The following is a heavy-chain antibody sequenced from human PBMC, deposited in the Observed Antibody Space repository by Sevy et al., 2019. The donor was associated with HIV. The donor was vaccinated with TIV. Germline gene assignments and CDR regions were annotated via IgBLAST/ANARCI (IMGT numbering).Heavy chain of an antibody. CDR2: IYSAGPT. V-gene: IGHV3-53*01. CDR1: GFIVSSNY. J-gene: IGHJ4*02. Sequence: GGSLRLSCVASGFIVSSNYMSWVRQAPGKGLEWVSVIYSAGPTYYADSVKGRFTISRDNSKNTLYLQMNSLRADDTAVYHCARVGVISSGWFYFDYWGQGALVTVSS. CDR3: ARVGVISSGWFYFDY. D-gene: IGHD6-19*01.